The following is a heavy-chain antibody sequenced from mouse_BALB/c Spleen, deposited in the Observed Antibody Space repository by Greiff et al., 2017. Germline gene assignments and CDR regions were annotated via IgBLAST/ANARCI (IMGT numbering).Heavy chain of an antibody. Sequence: VQLKESGPELVKPGASVKIPCKASGYTFTDYNMDWVKQSHGKSLEWIGDINPNNGGTIYNQKFKGKATLTVDKSSSTAYMELRSLTSEDTAVYYCARNGNYPFAYWGQGTLVTVSA. CDR3: ARNGNYPFAY. D-gene: IGHD2-1*01. J-gene: IGHJ3*01. CDR2: INPNNGGT. V-gene: IGHV1-18*01. CDR1: GYTFTDYN.